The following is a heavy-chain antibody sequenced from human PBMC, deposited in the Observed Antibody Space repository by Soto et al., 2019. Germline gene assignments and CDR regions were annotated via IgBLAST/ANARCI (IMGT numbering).Heavy chain of an antibody. Sequence: ASVKVSCKASGYSFTTYAVHWVRQAPGQRLEWMGWINAANGDTKYSQEFQGRVTMTRDTSISTAYMELSRLRSDDTAVYYCARGIARVSPSAFDIWGQGTMVTVSS. J-gene: IGHJ3*02. CDR1: GYSFTTYA. CDR3: ARGIARVSPSAFDI. CDR2: INAANGDT. V-gene: IGHV1-3*01.